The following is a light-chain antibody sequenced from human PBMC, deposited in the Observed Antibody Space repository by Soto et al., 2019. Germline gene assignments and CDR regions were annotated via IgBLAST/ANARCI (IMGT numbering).Light chain of an antibody. CDR2: DAS. CDR1: QSLSSW. J-gene: IGKJ2*01. V-gene: IGKV1-5*01. Sequence: DIQMTQSPSTLSASVGDRVTITCRASQSLSSWLAWYQQKPGKAAKLLIYDASSLESGFPSRFSGSGSETEFTLTISSRQPDDFATYDCQQYNSYSQTFGQGTKLEIK. CDR3: QQYNSYSQT.